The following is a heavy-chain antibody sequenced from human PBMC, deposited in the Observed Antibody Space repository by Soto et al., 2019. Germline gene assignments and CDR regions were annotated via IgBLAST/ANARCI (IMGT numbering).Heavy chain of an antibody. CDR2: IYYSGST. Sequence: QVQLQESGPGLVKPSQTLSLTCTVSGGSISSGGYYWSWIRQHPGKGLEWIGYIYYSGSTYYNPSPKSRVTISVDTSKNQFSLKLSSVTAADTAVYYCARKGGAPAAFYYYYYGMDVWGQGTTVTVSS. CDR1: GGSISSGGYY. V-gene: IGHV4-31*03. CDR3: ARKGGAPAAFYYYYYGMDV. D-gene: IGHD2-2*01. J-gene: IGHJ6*02.